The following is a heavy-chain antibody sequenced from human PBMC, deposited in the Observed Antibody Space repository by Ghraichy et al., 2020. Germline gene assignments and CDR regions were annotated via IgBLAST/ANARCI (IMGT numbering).Heavy chain of an antibody. CDR2: IIPIFGTA. J-gene: IGHJ6*02. CDR1: GGTFSSYA. CDR3: ARGPRKWELPGVVGYFYYYGMDV. D-gene: IGHD1-26*01. V-gene: IGHV1-69*13. Sequence: SVKVSCKASGGTFSSYAISWVRQAPGQGLEWMGGIIPIFGTANYAQKFQGRVTITADESTSTAYMELSSLRSEDTAVYYCARGPRKWELPGVVGYFYYYGMDVWGQGTTVTVSS.